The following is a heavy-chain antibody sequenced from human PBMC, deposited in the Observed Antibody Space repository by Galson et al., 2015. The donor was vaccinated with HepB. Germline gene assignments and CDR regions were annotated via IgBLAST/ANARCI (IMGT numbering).Heavy chain of an antibody. CDR3: AKGEWVVPAAEIDY. V-gene: IGHV3-23*01. CDR1: GFTFSSYA. CDR2: ISGSGGST. Sequence: SLRLSCAASGFTFSSYAMSWVRQAPGKGLEWVSAISGSGGSTYYADSVKGRFTISRDNSKNTLYLQMNSLRAEDTAVYYCAKGEWVVPAAEIDYWGQGTLVTVSS. J-gene: IGHJ4*02. D-gene: IGHD2-2*01.